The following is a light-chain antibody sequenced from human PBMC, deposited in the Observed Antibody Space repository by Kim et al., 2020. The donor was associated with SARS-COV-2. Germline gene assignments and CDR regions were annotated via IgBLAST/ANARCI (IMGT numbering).Light chain of an antibody. CDR2: EAS. J-gene: IGKJ5*01. V-gene: IGKV3-11*01. CDR3: QQRMNWPIT. CDR1: QRGRSY. Sequence: PGERASRCRRDRQRGRSYLAWYQKKPGQEPRLLRYEASNRATGIPARFSGSGAGTDFTITISSLEPEDVAVYGCQQRMNWPITFGQGARLEIK.